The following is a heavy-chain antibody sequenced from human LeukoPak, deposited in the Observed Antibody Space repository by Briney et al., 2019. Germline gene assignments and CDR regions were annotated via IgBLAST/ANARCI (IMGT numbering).Heavy chain of an antibody. J-gene: IGHJ4*02. V-gene: IGHV4-59*01. CDR3: ARHYSSSFCLDY. D-gene: IGHD6-13*01. Sequence: SETLSLTCTVSGGSISSYYWSWIRQPPGKGLEWIGYIYYSGSTNYNPSLKSRVTISVDTSKNQFSLKLSSVTAADTAVYYCARHYSSSFCLDYWGQGTLVTASS. CDR2: IYYSGST. CDR1: GGSISSYY.